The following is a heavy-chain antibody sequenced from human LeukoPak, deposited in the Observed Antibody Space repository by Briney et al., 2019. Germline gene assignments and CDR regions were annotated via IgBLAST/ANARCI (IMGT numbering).Heavy chain of an antibody. J-gene: IGHJ6*02. V-gene: IGHV3-30*01. Sequence: GSLRLSCAASGFTFSSYAMHWVRQAPGKGLEWVAVISYDGSNKYYADSVKGRFTISRDNSKNTLYLQMNSLRAEDTAVYYCARGVDWSYGISDGMDVWGQGTTVTVSS. CDR1: GFTFSSYA. CDR3: ARGVDWSYGISDGMDV. CDR2: ISYDGSNK. D-gene: IGHD5-18*01.